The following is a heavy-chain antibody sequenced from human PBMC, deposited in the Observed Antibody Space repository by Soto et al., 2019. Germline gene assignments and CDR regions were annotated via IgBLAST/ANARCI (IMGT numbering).Heavy chain of an antibody. Sequence: NPWETLSLTCAVSGGSFTSNNWWPWVRQPPGQGLEWIGEIYRTGSTNYNPSLKSRVTISLDKSDNQFSLKVTSLTAADTAVYYCASRDPGTSVDYWGQGTLVTVSS. V-gene: IGHV4-4*02. CDR2: IYRTGST. J-gene: IGHJ4*02. CDR1: GGSFTSNNW. CDR3: ASRDPGTSVDY. D-gene: IGHD1-7*01.